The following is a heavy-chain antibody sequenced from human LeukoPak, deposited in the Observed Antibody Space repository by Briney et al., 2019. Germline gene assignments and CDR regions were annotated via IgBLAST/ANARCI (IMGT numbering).Heavy chain of an antibody. V-gene: IGHV1-18*01. CDR3: VRVWGYCGNTNCFTAFDA. Sequence: ASVKVSCKASGYTFTNYGFSWVRQAPGQGLEWMGWISVYDGNTNYAPKFQGRVTMTTDTSTTTAHMELRGVTSDDTAVYYCVRVWGYCGNTNCFTAFDAWGLGTMVTVSS. CDR1: GYTFTNYG. CDR2: ISVYDGNT. D-gene: IGHD2-2*01. J-gene: IGHJ3*01.